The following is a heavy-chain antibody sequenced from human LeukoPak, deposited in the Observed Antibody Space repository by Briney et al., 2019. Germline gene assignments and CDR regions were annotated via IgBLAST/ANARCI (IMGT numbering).Heavy chain of an antibody. CDR1: GFTFSSYG. CDR2: IWYDGSNK. CDR3: ARDRAGEAPDY. J-gene: IGHJ4*02. V-gene: IGHV3-33*01. D-gene: IGHD1-14*01. Sequence: GRSLRLSCAASGFTFSSYGMHWVRQAPGKGLEWVAVIWYDGSNKYYADSVKGRFTISRDNSKNTLCLQMNSLRAEDTAVYYCARDRAGEAPDYWGQGTLVTVSS.